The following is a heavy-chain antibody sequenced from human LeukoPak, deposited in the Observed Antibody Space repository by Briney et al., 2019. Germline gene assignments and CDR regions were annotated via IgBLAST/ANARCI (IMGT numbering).Heavy chain of an antibody. J-gene: IGHJ4*02. V-gene: IGHV4-39*01. D-gene: IGHD3-16*01. CDR3: ARSPLWVHDY. Sequence: SETLSLTCTVSGGSISSSSYYWGWIRQPPGKGLEWIGSIYYSGSTYYNPSLKSRVTISVDTSKNQFSLKLSSVAAADTAVYYCARSPLWVHDYWGQGTLVTVSS. CDR2: IYYSGST. CDR1: GGSISSSSYY.